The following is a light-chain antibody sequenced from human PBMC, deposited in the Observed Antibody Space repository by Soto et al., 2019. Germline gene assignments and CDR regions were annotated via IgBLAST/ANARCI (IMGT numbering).Light chain of an antibody. Sequence: QSALTQPASVSGSPGQSITISCTGTSSDVGGYNSVCWHQQHPGKAPKLMIYEVSNRPSGVSDRFSASKSCNTASLTISGLLADDEADYYCSSFTRSNTWVFGGGTKVTVL. CDR3: SSFTRSNTWV. CDR1: SSDVGGYNS. V-gene: IGLV2-14*01. CDR2: EVS. J-gene: IGLJ3*02.